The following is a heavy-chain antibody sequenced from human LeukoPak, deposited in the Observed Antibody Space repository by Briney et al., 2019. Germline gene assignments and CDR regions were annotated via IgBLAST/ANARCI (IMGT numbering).Heavy chain of an antibody. CDR1: GFTFSIYA. V-gene: IGHV3-23*01. CDR3: AKDLSYGFDY. Sequence: GGSLRLPCAASGFTFSIYAMSWVRQAPGKGLEWVSAISATDSRPYYADSVKGRFTISRGNSKSTLYLQLNGLRGEDTAIYYCAKDLSYGFDYWGQGTLVTVSS. CDR2: ISATDSRP. J-gene: IGHJ4*02. D-gene: IGHD5-18*01.